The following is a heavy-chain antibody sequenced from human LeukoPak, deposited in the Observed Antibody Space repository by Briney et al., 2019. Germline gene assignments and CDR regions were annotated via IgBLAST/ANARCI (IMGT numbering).Heavy chain of an antibody. CDR3: ATTSSYTSGGYDY. Sequence: SETLSLTCTVSGDSISGNSYHWGWIRQSPGKGLEWIGSINYSGATYYNPSLKSRVSISVDTSKNQFSLKVTSVTAADTAVYYCATTSSYTSGGYDYWGQGTLVTVSS. J-gene: IGHJ4*02. CDR1: GDSISGNSYH. V-gene: IGHV4-39*01. CDR2: INYSGAT. D-gene: IGHD6-19*01.